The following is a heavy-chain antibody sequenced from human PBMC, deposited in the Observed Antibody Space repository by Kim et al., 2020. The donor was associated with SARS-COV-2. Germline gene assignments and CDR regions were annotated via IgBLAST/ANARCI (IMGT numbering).Heavy chain of an antibody. J-gene: IGHJ6*02. CDR2: T. V-gene: IGHV3-64D*09. Sequence: TYYADSVKGRFGISRDNSKNTLYLQMSTLRPEDTALYYCVADTVGNYGMDVWGQGTTVIVSS. D-gene: IGHD5-12*01. CDR3: VADTVGNYGMDV.